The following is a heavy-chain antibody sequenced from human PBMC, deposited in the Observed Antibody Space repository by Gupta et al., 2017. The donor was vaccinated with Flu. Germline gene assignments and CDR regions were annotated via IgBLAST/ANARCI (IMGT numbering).Heavy chain of an antibody. CDR3: ARWTGTASGYNWYFDP. D-gene: IGHD1-1*01. Sequence: QVQLQESAPGLLKPSDTLSLTCGVSGSSISTIHWWGWIRQPPGKGLEWIGYVFHSGSTYYNPSLRSRVTMSVDTSKNQFSLRLSSVTAVDTAVYYCARWTGTASGYNWYFDPWGRGTLVTVSS. CDR2: VFHSGST. J-gene: IGHJ2*01. CDR1: GSSISTIHW. V-gene: IGHV4-28*01.